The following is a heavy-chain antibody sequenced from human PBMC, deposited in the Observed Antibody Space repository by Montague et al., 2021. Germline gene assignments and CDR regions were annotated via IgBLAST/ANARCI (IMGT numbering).Heavy chain of an antibody. J-gene: IGHJ4*02. Sequence: SETLSLTCTVSGDSVKCGSYHWGWIRQSPGKGLDWIGYICDGGSTSYKTSLGSRVTMSLDTSSNQFSLNLRSATAADTAVYYCAVYYYGGGGRDSWGQGTLVTVSS. CDR2: ICDGGST. D-gene: IGHD3-22*01. CDR1: GDSVKCGSYH. V-gene: IGHV4-61*01. CDR3: AVYYYGGGGRDS.